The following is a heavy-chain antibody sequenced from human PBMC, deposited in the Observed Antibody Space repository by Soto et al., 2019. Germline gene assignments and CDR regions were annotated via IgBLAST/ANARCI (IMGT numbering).Heavy chain of an antibody. J-gene: IGHJ6*02. CDR1: GFTFSSYA. Sequence: EVQLLESGGGLVQPGGSLRLSCAASGFTFSSYAMSWVRQAPGKGLEWVSAISGSGGSTYYADSVKGRFTISRDNSKNTLYLQMNSLRAEDTAVYYCAKGQLRLRFLEWLPHYYYYYGMDVWGQGTTVTVSS. CDR3: AKGQLRLRFLEWLPHYYYYYGMDV. V-gene: IGHV3-23*01. CDR2: ISGSGGST. D-gene: IGHD3-3*01.